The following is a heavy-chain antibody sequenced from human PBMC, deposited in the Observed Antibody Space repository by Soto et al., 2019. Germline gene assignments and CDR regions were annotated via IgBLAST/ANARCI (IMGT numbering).Heavy chain of an antibody. V-gene: IGHV3-15*01. CDR2: IKRKRDGGTI. CDR3: TRGAPSGTGNDD. J-gene: IGHJ4*02. Sequence: GGSLRLSCAASGFTLSNDSMTWVRQAPGKGLGWIGRIKRKRDGGTIDDAAPVRGRLTISRDASTNTLYLQRNNPTTEDTAIYYCTRGAPSGTGNDDWGQGTLVTVSS. D-gene: IGHD6-13*01. CDR1: GFTLSNDS.